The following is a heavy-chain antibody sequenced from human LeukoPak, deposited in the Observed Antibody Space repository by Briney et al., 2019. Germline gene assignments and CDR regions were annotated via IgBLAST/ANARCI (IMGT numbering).Heavy chain of an antibody. CDR2: IIPILGIA. Sequence: SVKVSCKASGGTFSSYAISWVRQAPGQGLEWMGRIIPILGIANYAQKLQGRVTITADKSTSTAYMELSSLRSEDTAVYYCARVAAAASDAFDIWGQGTMVTVSS. CDR3: ARVAAAASDAFDI. CDR1: GGTFSSYA. V-gene: IGHV1-69*04. D-gene: IGHD6-13*01. J-gene: IGHJ3*02.